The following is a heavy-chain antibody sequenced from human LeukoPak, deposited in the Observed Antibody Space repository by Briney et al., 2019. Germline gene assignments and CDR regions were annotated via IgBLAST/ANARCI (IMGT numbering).Heavy chain of an antibody. V-gene: IGHV3-23*01. CDR1: GVTFRTYG. CDR3: AKDPDYYYYMDV. CDR2: ISSSGGSI. J-gene: IGHJ6*03. Sequence: GGSLRLSCTASGVTFRTYGMSWVRQAPGKGLEWVSAISSSGGSINYADSVQGRFTISRDNSKNTLYLQMNSLRAEDTAVYYCAKDPDYYYYMDVWGKGTTVTISS.